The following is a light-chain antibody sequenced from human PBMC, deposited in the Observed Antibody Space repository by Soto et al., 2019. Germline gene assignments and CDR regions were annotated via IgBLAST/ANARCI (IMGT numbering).Light chain of an antibody. J-gene: IGKJ1*01. V-gene: IGKV3-20*01. Sequence: EIVFTQFPGGVSLCSGERAVVSWRASQSIANSLAWYQQKPGQAPRLLIFGASNRATGIPDRFSGSGSGTDFTLTISRLEPEDFAVYHCQQYGGSPRTFGQGTKVDI. CDR3: QQYGGSPRT. CDR2: GAS. CDR1: QSIANS.